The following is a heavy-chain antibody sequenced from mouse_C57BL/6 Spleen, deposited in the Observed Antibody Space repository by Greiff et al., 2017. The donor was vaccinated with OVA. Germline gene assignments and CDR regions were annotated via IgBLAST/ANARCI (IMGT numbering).Heavy chain of an antibody. V-gene: IGHV1-64*01. D-gene: IGHD2-3*01. CDR3: ARIYDGHYWYFDV. CDR1: GYTFTSYW. Sequence: VQLQQPGAELVKPGASVKLSCKASGYTFTSYWMHWVKQRPGQGLEWIGMIHPNSGSTNYNEKFKSKATLTVDKSSSTAYMQLSSLTSEDSAVDYCARIYDGHYWYFDVWGTGTTVTVSS. J-gene: IGHJ1*03. CDR2: IHPNSGST.